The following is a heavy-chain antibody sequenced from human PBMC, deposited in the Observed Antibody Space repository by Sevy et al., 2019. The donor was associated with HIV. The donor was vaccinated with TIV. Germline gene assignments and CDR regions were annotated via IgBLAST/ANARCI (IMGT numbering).Heavy chain of an antibody. D-gene: IGHD6-13*01. CDR2: INPSGVSA. CDR3: ARDRAAACKKYYYYGMDV. V-gene: IGHV1-46*01. Sequence: ASVKVSCKASGYTFTSNYMHWVRQAPGQGLEWMGIINPSGVSASYAQKFQGRVTVTRDTSTSTVYMELSSLRSEDTAVYYCARDRAAACKKYYYYGMDVWGQGTTVTVSS. J-gene: IGHJ6*02. CDR1: GYTFTSNY.